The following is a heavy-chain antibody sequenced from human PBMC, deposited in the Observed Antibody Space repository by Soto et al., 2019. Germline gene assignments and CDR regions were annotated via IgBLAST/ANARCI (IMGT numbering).Heavy chain of an antibody. CDR1: GYPFSNYA. V-gene: IGHV1-3*05. Sequence: QVQLVQSGAEEKKPGASVKVSCKASGYPFSNYAMHWVRQAPGQGLEWMGWINAGNGNSKYSQKFQGRVTITRDTSENTAYMELDSLRSEDTAVYYWATSTYCSSSTCYQWYGMDVWGQGTTVTVSS. CDR2: INAGNGNS. D-gene: IGHD2-2*01. J-gene: IGHJ6*02. CDR3: ATSTYCSSSTCYQWYGMDV.